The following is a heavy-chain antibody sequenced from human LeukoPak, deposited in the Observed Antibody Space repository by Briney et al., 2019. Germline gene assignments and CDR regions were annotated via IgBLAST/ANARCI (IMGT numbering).Heavy chain of an antibody. CDR3: TRKGSQWDFLVDY. CDR2: ISSSGSTI. Sequence: PGGSLILSCAASGFTFSDYYMSWIRQAPGKGLEWVSYISSSGSTIYYADSVKGRFTISRDNAKNSLYLQMDSLTAEDTAVYYCTRKGSQWDFLVDYWGQGTRVAVSP. CDR1: GFTFSDYY. V-gene: IGHV3-11*04. J-gene: IGHJ4*02. D-gene: IGHD2/OR15-2a*01.